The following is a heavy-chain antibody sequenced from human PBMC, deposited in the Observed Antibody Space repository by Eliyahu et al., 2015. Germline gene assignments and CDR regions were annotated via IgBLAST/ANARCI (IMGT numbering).Heavy chain of an antibody. D-gene: IGHD6-6*01. CDR3: TAIAARPYYNYYAMDV. V-gene: IGHV3-73*02. CDR2: ITSKANKXAT. Sequence: EVQLVESGGGLVQPGGSLKLXCAASGFTFXXXXIHWVRPVSGEXLXWVGHITSKANKXATVYAASVKGRFIISRDDSKNTAYLQMYSLKTDDSAVYFCTAIAARPYYNYYAMDVWGQGTTVTVSS. CDR1: GFTFXXXX. J-gene: IGHJ6*02.